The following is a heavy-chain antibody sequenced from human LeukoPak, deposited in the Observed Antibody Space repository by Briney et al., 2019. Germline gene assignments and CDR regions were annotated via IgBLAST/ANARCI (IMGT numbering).Heavy chain of an antibody. CDR1: GFTFAIYH. CDR3: ANSRVELAGTGGFDT. Sequence: GSLRFSCAASGFTFAIYHMSWVRQAPGKGLEWVATIRGDGVYYADSVQGRFTISRDDSKNTVYVQMNSLRAEDTAVYYCANSRVELAGTGGFDTWGRGTLVAVSS. D-gene: IGHD6-13*01. J-gene: IGHJ3*02. V-gene: IGHV3-23*01. CDR2: IRGDGV.